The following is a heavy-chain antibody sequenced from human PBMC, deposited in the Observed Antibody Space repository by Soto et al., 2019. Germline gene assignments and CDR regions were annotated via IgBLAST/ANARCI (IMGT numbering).Heavy chain of an antibody. CDR2: ISSSGNTV. CDR1: RFTFSTYE. D-gene: IGHD2-2*01. J-gene: IGHJ4*02. V-gene: IGHV3-48*03. CDR3: VRYCSSTLCNGVATRTFDY. Sequence: GGSLRLSCAASRFTFSTYEMIWVRQAPGKGLEWVSYISSSGNTVYYADSVKGRFTISRDNTRSSLYLQMNSLRDEDTALYYCVRYCSSTLCNGVATRTFDYWGQGTLVTSPQ.